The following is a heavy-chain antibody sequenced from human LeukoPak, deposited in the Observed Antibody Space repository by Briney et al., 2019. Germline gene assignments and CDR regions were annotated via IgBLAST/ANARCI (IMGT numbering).Heavy chain of an antibody. Sequence: GGSLRLSCAASGFTFSSYAMSWVRQAPGKGLEWVSAISGSGGSTYYADSVTGRFTISRDTSKNTLFLQMNSLRAEDTALYYCAKALGELSFIIDYWGQGTLVTVSS. CDR2: ISGSGGST. J-gene: IGHJ4*02. CDR1: GFTFSSYA. CDR3: AKALGELSFIIDY. V-gene: IGHV3-23*01. D-gene: IGHD3-16*02.